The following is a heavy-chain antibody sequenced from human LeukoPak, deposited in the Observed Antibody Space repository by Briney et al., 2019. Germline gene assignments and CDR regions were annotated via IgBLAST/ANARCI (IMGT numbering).Heavy chain of an antibody. D-gene: IGHD2/OR15-2a*01. CDR1: GGTFSSYA. J-gene: IGHJ4*02. Sequence: SVKVSCKASGGTFSSYAISWVRQAPGQGLEWMGRIIPILGIANYAQKFQGRVTMTRDTSTSTVYMELSSLRSEDTAVYYCARSNGYYDYWGQGTLVTVSS. V-gene: IGHV1-69*04. CDR2: IIPILGIA. CDR3: ARSNGYYDY.